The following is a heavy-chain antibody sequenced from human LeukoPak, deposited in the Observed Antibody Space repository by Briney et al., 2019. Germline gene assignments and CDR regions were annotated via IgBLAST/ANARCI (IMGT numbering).Heavy chain of an antibody. J-gene: IGHJ4*02. CDR1: GYTFTGYY. D-gene: IGHD3-10*01. CDR2: INPNSGGT. CDR3: ARAMFPEYYYGSGSLSDV. Sequence: GASVKVSCKASGYTFTGYYMHWVRRAPGQGLEWMGRINPNSGGTNYAQKFQGRVTMTRDTSISTAYMELSRLRSDDTAVYYCARAMFPEYYYGSGSLSDVWGQGNLVTVSS. V-gene: IGHV1-2*06.